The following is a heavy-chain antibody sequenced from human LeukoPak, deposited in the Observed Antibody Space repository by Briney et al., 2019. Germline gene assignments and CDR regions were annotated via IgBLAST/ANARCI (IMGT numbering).Heavy chain of an antibody. J-gene: IGHJ4*02. CDR3: ARESGSYRGAFFDY. CDR1: GGSISSYY. D-gene: IGHD1-26*01. Sequence: PSETLSLTCTVSGGSISSYYWSWIRQPPGKGLEWIGYIYYSGSTNYNPSLKSRVTISVDTSKNQFSLKLSSVTAADTAVYYCARESGSYRGAFFDYWGQGTLVTVSS. V-gene: IGHV4-59*12. CDR2: IYYSGST.